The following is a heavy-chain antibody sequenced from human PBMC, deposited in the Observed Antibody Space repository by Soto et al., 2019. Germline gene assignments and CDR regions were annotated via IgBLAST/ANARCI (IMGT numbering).Heavy chain of an antibody. V-gene: IGHV2-5*02. Sequence: KESGPTLVKPTQTLTVTCTFSGFSLSTSGVGVAWIRQPPGKALEWLALIYWDGDKRYSPFLKSRLTITKDTSENQVVLTLTNMDPVDTATYYCVHKGGRGAGMDVWGQGTTVTVSS. CDR2: IYWDGDK. J-gene: IGHJ6*02. CDR3: VHKGGRGAGMDV. D-gene: IGHD2-15*01. CDR1: GFSLSTSGVG.